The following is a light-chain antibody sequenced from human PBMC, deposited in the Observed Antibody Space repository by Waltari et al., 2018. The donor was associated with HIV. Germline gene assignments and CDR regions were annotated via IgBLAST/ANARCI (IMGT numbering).Light chain of an antibody. J-gene: IGKJ5*01. V-gene: IGKV2-30*01. CDR1: RTLVNSDGITY. Sequence: TQLPRSLSVTLGQPASISCRSSRTLVNSDGITYLTWFHQRPGQSPRRLIYKVSWRDSGVPDRFSGSGSDTDFALNITRVDGEDAGIYYCMQGTKWLTFGQGTRLEI. CDR2: KVS. CDR3: MQGTKWLT.